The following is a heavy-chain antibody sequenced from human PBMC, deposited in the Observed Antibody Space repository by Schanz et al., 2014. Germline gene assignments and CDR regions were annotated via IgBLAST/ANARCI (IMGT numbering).Heavy chain of an antibody. CDR1: RFTFNAYD. J-gene: IGHJ4*02. CDR2: ISHDGSNK. V-gene: IGHV3-30*18. Sequence: QVNLVESGGGVVRPGGSLRLSCAASRFTFNAYDMYWIRQAPGKGLEWVALISHDGSNKNSADSVKGRFTISRDNSKNTLYLQMNSLRGDDTAIYYCVKGGTNTLDSWGQGTLVTVSS. CDR3: VKGGTNTLDS.